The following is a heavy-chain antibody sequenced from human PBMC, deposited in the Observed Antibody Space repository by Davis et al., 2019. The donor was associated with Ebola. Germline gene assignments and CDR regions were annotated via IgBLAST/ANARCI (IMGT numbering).Heavy chain of an antibody. V-gene: IGHV1-3*03. CDR1: GYTFITHV. J-gene: IGHJ3*01. CDR3: ARDVSSSHDILTNSYMDASFDV. D-gene: IGHD3-9*01. CDR2: INAGNGNT. Sequence: AASVKVSCKASGYTFITHVIHWVRQAPGQRLQWMGWINAGNGNTKYSRESHGRVTLSRDTSATTAYLEVNSLISEYTAVYYCARDVSSSHDILTNSYMDASFDVWGQGTMVTV.